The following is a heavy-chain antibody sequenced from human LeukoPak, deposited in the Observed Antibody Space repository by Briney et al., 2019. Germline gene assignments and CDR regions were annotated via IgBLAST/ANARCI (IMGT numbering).Heavy chain of an antibody. D-gene: IGHD3-3*02. CDR1: GFTFNSYW. Sequence: GGSLRLSCAASGFTFNSYWMNWVRQAPGKGPEWVANIKRDGSEKYYVDSVKGRFTISRDNAKNSLDLQMNSLRVEDTAVYYCARGGLAGFDYWGQGTLVTVSS. V-gene: IGHV3-7*03. CDR2: IKRDGSEK. J-gene: IGHJ4*02. CDR3: ARGGLAGFDY.